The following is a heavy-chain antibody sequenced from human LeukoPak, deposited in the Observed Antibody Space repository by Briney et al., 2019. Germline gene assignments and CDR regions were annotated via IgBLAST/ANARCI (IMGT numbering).Heavy chain of an antibody. Sequence: GGSLRLSCAASGFTVSGNYMSWVRQAPGKGLEWLSVIHRGGNTYYSDSVKGRFTISRESSKNTVFLQMDNLRAEDTAVYYCARDPGYGLGVDYGDYWGQGTLVTVSS. D-gene: IGHD3-10*01. V-gene: IGHV3-66*01. CDR2: IHRGGNT. CDR3: ARDPGYGLGVDYGDY. CDR1: GFTVSGNY. J-gene: IGHJ4*02.